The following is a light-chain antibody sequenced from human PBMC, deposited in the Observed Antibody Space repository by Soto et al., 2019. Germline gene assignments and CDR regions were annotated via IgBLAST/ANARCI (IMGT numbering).Light chain of an antibody. CDR3: QQYDDLPIT. V-gene: IGKV1-33*01. J-gene: IGKJ1*01. Sequence: IQMPQSHSTLSGSVGHRVTITCRASQTISSWLAWYQQKPGKALKLLIYDASNLHPGVPSRFRGSGSGTEFSFNITSLQPEDVATYYCQQYDDLPITFGQGTNV. CDR2: DAS. CDR1: QTISSW.